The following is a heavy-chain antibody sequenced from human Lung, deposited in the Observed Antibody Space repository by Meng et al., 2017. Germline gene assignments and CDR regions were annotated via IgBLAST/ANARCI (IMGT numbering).Heavy chain of an antibody. Sequence: EWRVVGSGGGLVPPGGSRRLSCAASGFTFTDHWMHWVRQGPGKGLVWVSRINRDGTKPTYADSVKGRFTISRDNAKNTLYLQMNNLRAEDTAFYYCTNDRLNHWGQGALVTVSS. J-gene: IGHJ1*01. V-gene: IGHV3-74*01. CDR3: TNDRLNH. CDR2: INRDGTKP. CDR1: GFTFTDHW. D-gene: IGHD1-1*01.